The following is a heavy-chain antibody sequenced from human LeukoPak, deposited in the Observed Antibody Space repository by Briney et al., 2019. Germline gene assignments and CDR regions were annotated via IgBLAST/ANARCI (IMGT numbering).Heavy chain of an antibody. D-gene: IGHD3-9*01. CDR1: GGTFSSYA. CDR2: IIPILGIA. J-gene: IGHJ5*02. V-gene: IGHV1-69*04. CDR3: AYDILTGYYEGENWFDP. Sequence: SVKVACKASGGTFSSYAISWVRQAPGQGLEWMGRIIPILGIANYAQKFQGRVTITADKSTSTAYMELSSLRSEDTAVYYCAYDILTGYYEGENWFDPWGQGTLVTVSS.